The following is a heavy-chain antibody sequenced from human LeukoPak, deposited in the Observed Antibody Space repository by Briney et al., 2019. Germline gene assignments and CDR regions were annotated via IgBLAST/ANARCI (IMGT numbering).Heavy chain of an antibody. CDR3: ARVSSSWYQDWYFDL. Sequence: SETLSLTCTVSGGSISSYYWSWIRQPAGKGLEWIGRIDTSGNTNYKPSLKSRVTMSVDTSKNQFSLKLSSVTAADTAVYYCARVSSSWYQDWYFDLWGRGTLVTGSS. V-gene: IGHV4-4*07. CDR1: GGSISSYY. CDR2: IDTSGNT. J-gene: IGHJ2*01. D-gene: IGHD6-13*01.